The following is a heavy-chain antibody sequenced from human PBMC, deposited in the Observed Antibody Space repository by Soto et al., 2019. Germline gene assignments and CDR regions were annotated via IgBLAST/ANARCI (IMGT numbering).Heavy chain of an antibody. CDR2: ISWNSGSI. D-gene: IGHD4-17*01. Sequence: EVQLVESGGGLVQPGRSLRLSCAASGFTFDDYAMHWVRQAPGKGLEWVSGISWNSGSIGYADSVKGRFTISRDNAKNSLYLQMNSLRAEDTALYYCAKDMVYGDSYPYGMDVWGQGTTVTVSS. CDR3: AKDMVYGDSYPYGMDV. V-gene: IGHV3-9*01. CDR1: GFTFDDYA. J-gene: IGHJ6*02.